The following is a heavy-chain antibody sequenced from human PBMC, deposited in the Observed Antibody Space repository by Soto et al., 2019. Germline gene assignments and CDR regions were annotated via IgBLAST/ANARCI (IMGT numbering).Heavy chain of an antibody. V-gene: IGHV4-39*01. CDR2: ISHTGTA. CDR1: GGSISDNDYY. D-gene: IGHD5-12*01. CDR3: ARRIVATETFDY. Sequence: SETLSLTCTVSGGSISDNDYYWSWIRQPPGKGLEWIGTISHTGTAYYNPSLESRVAVSVGTSENQFSLTVTSVTAADTAVYYCARRIVATETFDYWGQGTLVTVSS. J-gene: IGHJ4*02.